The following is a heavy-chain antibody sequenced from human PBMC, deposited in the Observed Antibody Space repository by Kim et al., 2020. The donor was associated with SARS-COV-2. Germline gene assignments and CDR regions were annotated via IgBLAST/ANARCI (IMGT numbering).Heavy chain of an antibody. CDR3: ATFPIAALFYGMDV. D-gene: IGHD6-6*01. J-gene: IGHJ6*02. CDR1: GYTLTELS. V-gene: IGHV1-24*01. Sequence: ASVKVSCKVSGYTLTELSMHWVRQAPGKGLEWMGGFDPEDGETIYAQKFQGRVTMTEDTSTDTAYMELSSLRSEDTAVYYCATFPIAALFYGMDVWGQGTTVTVSS. CDR2: FDPEDGET.